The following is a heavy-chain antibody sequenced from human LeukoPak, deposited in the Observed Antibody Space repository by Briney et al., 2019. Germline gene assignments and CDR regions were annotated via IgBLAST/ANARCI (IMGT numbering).Heavy chain of an antibody. CDR3: AKDQEGLWFGELLFSSDYYYYYMDV. J-gene: IGHJ6*03. Sequence: ASVKVSCKASGYTFTGYYMHWVRQAPGQGLEWMGWINPNSGGTNYAQKFQGRVTMTRDTSISTAYMELSRLRSDDTAVYYCAKDQEGLWFGELLFSSDYYYYYMDVWGKGTTVTISS. D-gene: IGHD3-10*01. CDR1: GYTFTGYY. V-gene: IGHV1-2*02. CDR2: INPNSGGT.